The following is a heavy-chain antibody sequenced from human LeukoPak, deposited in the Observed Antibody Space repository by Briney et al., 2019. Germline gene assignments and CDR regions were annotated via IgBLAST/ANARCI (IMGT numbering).Heavy chain of an antibody. V-gene: IGHV3-64D*06. Sequence: GGSLRLSCSASGFTFSSYAMHWVRQAPGKGLEYVSAVSSNGGSTYYADSVKGRFTISRDNSKNTLYLQMSSLRAEDTAVYYCMKDEWRIAVAQFDYWGQGTLVTVSS. D-gene: IGHD6-19*01. J-gene: IGHJ4*02. CDR2: VSSNGGST. CDR3: MKDEWRIAVAQFDY. CDR1: GFTFSSYA.